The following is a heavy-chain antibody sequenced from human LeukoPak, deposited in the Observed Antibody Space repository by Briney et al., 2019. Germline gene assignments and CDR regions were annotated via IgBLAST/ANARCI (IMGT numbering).Heavy chain of an antibody. V-gene: IGHV3-23*01. J-gene: IGHJ4*02. D-gene: IGHD3-10*01. CDR2: ISGSGGST. CDR1: GFTFSSHA. CDR3: AKDYGSGIYYFDY. Sequence: GGSLRLSCAASGFTFSSHAVSWVRQAPGKGLEWVSAISGSGGSTYYADSVKGRFTISRDNSKNTLYLQMNSLRAEDTAVYYCAKDYGSGIYYFDYWGQGTLVTVSS.